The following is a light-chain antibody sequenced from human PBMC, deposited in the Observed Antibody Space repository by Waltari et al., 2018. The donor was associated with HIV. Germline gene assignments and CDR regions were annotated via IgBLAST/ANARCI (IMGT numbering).Light chain of an antibody. CDR1: SSVTGRTS. CDR3: AIWDDNLRGV. J-gene: IGLJ2*01. Sequence: QSVLSQPPSASGTPGQRVTISCSGSSSVTGRTSVYWYQQLPGAAPKLLIYRNYQRPSGVPDRFSGSKSGSSASLTISGLRSGDEADYYCAIWDDNLRGVFGGGTRLTVL. V-gene: IGLV1-47*01. CDR2: RNY.